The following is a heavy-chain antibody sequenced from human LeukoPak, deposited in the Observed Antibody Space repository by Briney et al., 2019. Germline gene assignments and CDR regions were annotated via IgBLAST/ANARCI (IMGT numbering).Heavy chain of an antibody. Sequence: GGSLRLSCAASAFTFTDYAMSWVRQAPGKGLEWVSSISGRAGSTFYADSVKGRFNISRDNSRGTLYLHMRNLRVDDTAVYYCARPTTINPEAFGYWGHGTLVTVSS. CDR1: AFTFTDYA. V-gene: IGHV3-23*01. D-gene: IGHD4-11*01. CDR2: ISGRAGST. CDR3: ARPTTINPEAFGY. J-gene: IGHJ4*01.